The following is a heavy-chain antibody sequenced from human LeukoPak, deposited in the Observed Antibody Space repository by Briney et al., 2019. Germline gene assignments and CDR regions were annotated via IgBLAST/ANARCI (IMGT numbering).Heavy chain of an antibody. CDR2: VSVYNGNT. J-gene: IGHJ4*02. CDR1: GYTFTDYG. Sequence: GASVKVSCKASGYTFTDYGISWVRQALGEGLEWMGWVSVYNGNTNFAQKFEDRVTVTTDTSTSTVYMELRSLRSDDTAVYYCARDVTVADTWGQGTLVTVSS. V-gene: IGHV1-18*01. CDR3: ARDVTVADT. D-gene: IGHD6-19*01.